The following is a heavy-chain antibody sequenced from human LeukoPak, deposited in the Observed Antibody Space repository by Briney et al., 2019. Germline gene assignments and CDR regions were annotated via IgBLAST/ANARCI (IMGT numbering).Heavy chain of an antibody. CDR3: ATNDSSGYY. J-gene: IGHJ4*02. Sequence: PGGSLKLSCAASGFIFSNYNLNWVRQAPGKGLEWVSSISTGGYKYYADSLKGRFTISRDNTKNSLYLQMNSLRAEDTAVYYCATNDSSGYYWGQGTLVTVSS. CDR1: GFIFSNYN. V-gene: IGHV3-21*01. CDR2: ISTGGYK. D-gene: IGHD3-22*01.